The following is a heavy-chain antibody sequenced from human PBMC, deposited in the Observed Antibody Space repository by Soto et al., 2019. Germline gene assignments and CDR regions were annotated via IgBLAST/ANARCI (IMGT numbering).Heavy chain of an antibody. J-gene: IGHJ5*02. CDR1: GFTFSSYG. V-gene: IGHV3-30*18. D-gene: IGHD3-10*01. CDR3: AKDVGVGELWVHWFDL. CDR2: ISFDGTNK. Sequence: QEQLVESGGGVVQPGRSLRLSCAASGFTFSSYGMHWVRQAPGKGLEWVAVISFDGTNKYSADSVRGRFTISRDNSKNTLYLQMNSLRDEDTAVYYCAKDVGVGELWVHWFDLWGQGTLVTVSS.